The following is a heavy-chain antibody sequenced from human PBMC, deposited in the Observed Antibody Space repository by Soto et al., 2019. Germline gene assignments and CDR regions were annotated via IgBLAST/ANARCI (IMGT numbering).Heavy chain of an antibody. CDR3: AILITIFGVVIG. D-gene: IGHD3-3*01. V-gene: IGHV4-39*01. CDR2: IYYSGST. Sequence: ASETLSLTCTVSGGSISSSSYYWGWIRQPPGKGLEWIGSIYYSGSTYYNPSLKSRVTISVDTSKNQFSLKLSSVTAADTAVYYCAILITIFGVVIGWAQGTLVTVSS. J-gene: IGHJ4*02. CDR1: GGSISSSSYY.